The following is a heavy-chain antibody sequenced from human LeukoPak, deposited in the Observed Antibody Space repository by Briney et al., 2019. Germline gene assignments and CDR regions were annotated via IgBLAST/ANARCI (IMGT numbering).Heavy chain of an antibody. V-gene: IGHV4-39*01. CDR2: IYYSGST. D-gene: IGHD6-13*01. Sequence: SETLSLTCTVFAGSISGYYWNWIRQPPGKGLEWIGSIYYSGSTYYNPSLKSRVTISVDTSKNQFSLKLSSVTAADTAVYYCAKRSLRGAAAGAFDIWGQGTMVTVSS. J-gene: IGHJ3*02. CDR3: AKRSLRGAAAGAFDI. CDR1: AGSISGYY.